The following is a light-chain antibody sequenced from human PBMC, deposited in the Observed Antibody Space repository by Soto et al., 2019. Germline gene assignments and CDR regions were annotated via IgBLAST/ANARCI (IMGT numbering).Light chain of an antibody. J-gene: IGLJ1*01. V-gene: IGLV2-11*01. CDR1: SSDVGGYNY. CDR3: CSYAGSTHV. CDR2: DVS. Sequence: QSALKQPLSGSRSPVRAVTISCTGTSSDVGGYNYVSWYQQHPGKAPKLMIYDVSKRPSGVPDRFSGSKSGNTASLTISGLQAEDEADYYCCSYAGSTHVFGTGTKVTVL.